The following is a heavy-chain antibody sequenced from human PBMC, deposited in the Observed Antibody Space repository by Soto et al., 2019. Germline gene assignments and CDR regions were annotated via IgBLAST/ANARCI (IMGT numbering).Heavy chain of an antibody. Sequence: GSLRLSCAASGLTLSSYAMNWIRQAPGKGLEWVAYISSGGKTTYYADSLKGRFTISRDNDKNSLSLEMNGLRDEDTAMYYCARVGDKFYGLDFWGQGTRVTVSS. D-gene: IGHD2-21*02. V-gene: IGHV3-48*02. J-gene: IGHJ4*02. CDR3: ARVGDKFYGLDF. CDR1: GLTLSSYA. CDR2: ISSGGKTT.